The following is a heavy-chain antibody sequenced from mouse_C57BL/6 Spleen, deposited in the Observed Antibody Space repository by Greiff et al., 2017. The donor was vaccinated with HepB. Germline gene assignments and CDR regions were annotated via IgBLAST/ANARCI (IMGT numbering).Heavy chain of an antibody. CDR2: INPSSGYT. CDR1: GYTFTSYW. J-gene: IGHJ1*03. CDR3: AKGDPPGYFDV. Sequence: QVQLKESGAELAKPGASVKLSCKASGYTFTSYWMHWVKQRPGQGLEWIGYINPSSGYTKYNQKFKDKATLTADKSSSTAYMQLSSLTYEDSAVYYCAKGDPPGYFDVWGTGTTVTVSS. V-gene: IGHV1-7*01.